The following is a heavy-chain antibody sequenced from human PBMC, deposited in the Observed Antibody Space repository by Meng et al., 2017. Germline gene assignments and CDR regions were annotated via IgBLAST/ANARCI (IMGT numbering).Heavy chain of an antibody. Sequence: QGQLVQSGSELRKPGASGKVSCKDSGYPLTSYAINWLRQDPGQGLQWMGWIDTKTGNPTYVPGFTGRLVFSLDTSVSTAYLQISGLKADDTAVYYCTRDGYSDCSRTSCFDSWGQGTLVTVSS. V-gene: IGHV7-4-1*02. CDR3: TRDGYSDCSRTSCFDS. J-gene: IGHJ4*02. D-gene: IGHD2-2*01. CDR1: GYPLTSYA. CDR2: IDTKTGNP.